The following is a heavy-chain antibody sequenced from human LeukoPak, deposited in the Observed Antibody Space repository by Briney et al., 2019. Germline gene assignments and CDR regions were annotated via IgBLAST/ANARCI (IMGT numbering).Heavy chain of an antibody. CDR3: ARDRVGGPGDY. Sequence: PSETLSLTCTVSGGSISSYYWSWIRQPPGKGLEWIGYIYYSGSTNYNPSLKSRVTISVDTSKNQFSLKLSSVTAADTAVYYCARDRVGGPGDYWGQGTLVTVSS. D-gene: IGHD3-16*01. J-gene: IGHJ4*02. CDR1: GGSISSYY. V-gene: IGHV4-59*12. CDR2: IYYSGST.